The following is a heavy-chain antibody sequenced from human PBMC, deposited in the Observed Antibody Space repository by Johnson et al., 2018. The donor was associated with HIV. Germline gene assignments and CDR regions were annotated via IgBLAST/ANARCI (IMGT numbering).Heavy chain of an antibody. CDR1: GFTFSSYA. Sequence: AQLVESGGGLVQPGGSLRLSCAASGFTFSSYAMSWVRQAPGKGLEWVLVISGSGGSTYYADSLKGRFTISRDNFKNTLYLQMNSLRAEDTAVYSGAKDSSTTSGYSSSWYVAGAFDIWGQGTMVTVSS. CDR3: AKDSSTTSGYSSSWYVAGAFDI. J-gene: IGHJ3*02. D-gene: IGHD6-13*01. V-gene: IGHV3-23*04. CDR2: ISGSGGST.